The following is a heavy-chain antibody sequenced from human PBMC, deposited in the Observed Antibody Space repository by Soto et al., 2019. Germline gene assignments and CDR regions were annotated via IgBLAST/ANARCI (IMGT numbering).Heavy chain of an antibody. Sequence: EVQLVESGGGLVQPGGSLRLSCAASGFTVNSDYMTWVRQAPGKGLGWVSVIYSGGSTYYTDSVKGRFTISRDNSKNTLYLQMNSLRAEDTAVYYCARAPLYGGQAYWGQGTLVTVSS. CDR3: ARAPLYGGQAY. J-gene: IGHJ4*02. V-gene: IGHV3-66*01. CDR2: IYSGGST. D-gene: IGHD4-17*01. CDR1: GFTVNSDY.